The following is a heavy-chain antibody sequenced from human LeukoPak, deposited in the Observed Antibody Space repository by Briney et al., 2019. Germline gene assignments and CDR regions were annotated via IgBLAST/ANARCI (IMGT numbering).Heavy chain of an antibody. CDR2: MNPNSGNT. Sequence: ASVKVSCKASGYTFTSYDINWVRQATGQGLEWMGWMNPNSGNTGYAQKFQGRVTMTRNTSISTAYMELSSLRSEDTAVYRCARGPGYYGSGSFYYGMDVWGQGTTVTVSS. V-gene: IGHV1-8*01. CDR3: ARGPGYYGSGSFYYGMDV. D-gene: IGHD3-10*01. CDR1: GYTFTSYD. J-gene: IGHJ6*02.